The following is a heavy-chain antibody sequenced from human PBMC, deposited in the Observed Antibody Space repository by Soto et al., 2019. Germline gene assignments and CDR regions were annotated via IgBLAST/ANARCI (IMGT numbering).Heavy chain of an antibody. Sequence: VQLVESGGGVVQPGRSLRLSCAASGFTFSDDAMHWVRQAPGKGLEWVAVVSHDGRNTHYADSVKGRFTISRDSSKNTVSLAMTSLRAEDTAVYYCAKGGRQWLVTSDFNYWGQGALVTVSS. CDR3: AKGGRQWLVTSDFNY. CDR2: VSHDGRNT. CDR1: GFTFSDDA. D-gene: IGHD6-19*01. J-gene: IGHJ4*02. V-gene: IGHV3-30*18.